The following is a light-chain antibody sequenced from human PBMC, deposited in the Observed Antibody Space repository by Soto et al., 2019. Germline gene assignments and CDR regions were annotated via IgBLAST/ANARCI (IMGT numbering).Light chain of an antibody. V-gene: IGKV3-20*01. CDR1: QSVSSN. CDR2: GAF. J-gene: IGKJ1*01. Sequence: EIVMTQSPATLSVSPGERATLSCRASQSVSSNLAWYQQKPGQPPRLLIYGAFTRATGIPDRFSGSGSGTDFTLTISRLEPEDFAVYYCHHYGSSPAWTFGQGTKVDIK. CDR3: HHYGSSPAWT.